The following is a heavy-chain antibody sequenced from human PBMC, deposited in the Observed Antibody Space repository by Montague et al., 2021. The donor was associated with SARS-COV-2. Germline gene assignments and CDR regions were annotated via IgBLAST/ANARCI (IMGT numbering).Heavy chain of an antibody. CDR2: TYYRTKWYR. D-gene: IGHD6-19*01. Sequence: CAISGDSVCSKRVTWRWIRQTPSRGPEGQGRTYYRTKWYRDYAPPVRGRLTVNPDASKNEFSLELNYVTPEDTAVYYCVRYSGWFYFDVWGQGTLVTVSS. CDR1: GDSVCSKRVT. J-gene: IGHJ4*02. CDR3: VRYSGWFYFDV. V-gene: IGHV6-1*01.